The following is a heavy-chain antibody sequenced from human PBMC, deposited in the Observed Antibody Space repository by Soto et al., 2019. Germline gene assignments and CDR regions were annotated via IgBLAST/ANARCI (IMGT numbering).Heavy chain of an antibody. CDR3: ARDMTPMPLTTYYYDSSGYDKYYGMDV. V-gene: IGHV3-21*01. D-gene: IGHD3-22*01. CDR1: GFTFSSYS. Sequence: PGGSLRLSCAASGFTFSSYSMNWVRQAPGKGLEWVSSISSSSSYIYYADSVKGRFTISRDNAKNSLYLQMNSLRAEDTAVYYCARDMTPMPLTTYYYDSSGYDKYYGMDVWGQGTTVTVSS. CDR2: ISSSSSYI. J-gene: IGHJ6*02.